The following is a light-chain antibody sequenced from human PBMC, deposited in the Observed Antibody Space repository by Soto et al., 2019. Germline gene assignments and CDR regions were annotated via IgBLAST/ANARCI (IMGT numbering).Light chain of an antibody. Sequence: EIQMTQSPSTLSASVGDRVTITCRASQSISTHLAWYQQKPGKAPEVLIYDASTLESGVPSRFSGSGSGIKFTLTSSSLQHDDFATYYCQQYSSNLYTFGQGTKLEIK. J-gene: IGKJ2*01. CDR2: DAS. CDR3: QQYSSNLYT. CDR1: QSISTH. V-gene: IGKV1-5*01.